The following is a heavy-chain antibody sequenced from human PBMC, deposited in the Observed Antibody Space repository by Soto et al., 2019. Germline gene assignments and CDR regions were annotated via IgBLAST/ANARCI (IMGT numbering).Heavy chain of an antibody. CDR1: GGSISSGDYY. D-gene: IGHD3-10*01. Sequence: SETLSLTCTVSGGSISSGDYYWSWIRQPPGKGLEWIGYIYYSGSTYYNPSLKSRVTISVDTSKNQFSLKLSSVTAADTAVYYCARVGGFGATTIDCWGQGTLVTVS. CDR2: IYYSGST. V-gene: IGHV4-30-4*01. J-gene: IGHJ4*02. CDR3: ARVGGFGATTIDC.